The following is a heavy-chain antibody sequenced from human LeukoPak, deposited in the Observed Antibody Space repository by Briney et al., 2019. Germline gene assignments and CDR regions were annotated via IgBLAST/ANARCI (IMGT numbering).Heavy chain of an antibody. Sequence: GGSLRPSCAASGFTFSFYGMSWVRQAPGKGLEWVSVLSASGSSTYYADSVKGRFTISRDNSKNTVYLQMSSLRAEDTAVYYCAKRSSVVNKFFENWGQGTLVTVSS. D-gene: IGHD3-3*01. V-gene: IGHV3-23*01. CDR3: AKRSSVVNKFFEN. J-gene: IGHJ4*02. CDR1: GFTFSFYG. CDR2: LSASGSST.